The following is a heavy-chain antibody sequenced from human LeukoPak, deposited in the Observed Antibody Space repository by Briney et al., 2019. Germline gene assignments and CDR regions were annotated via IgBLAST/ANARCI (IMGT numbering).Heavy chain of an antibody. V-gene: IGHV3-11*04. CDR2: ISSSGSTI. CDR1: GYSISSGYY. Sequence: PSETLSLTCAVSGYSISSGYYWGWIRQPPGKGLEWVSYISSSGSTIYYADSVKGRFTISRDNAENSLYLQMNSLRAEDTAVYYCASSRGRVAAQPPRVYWGQGTLVTVSS. J-gene: IGHJ4*02. D-gene: IGHD2-15*01. CDR3: ASSRGRVAAQPPRVY.